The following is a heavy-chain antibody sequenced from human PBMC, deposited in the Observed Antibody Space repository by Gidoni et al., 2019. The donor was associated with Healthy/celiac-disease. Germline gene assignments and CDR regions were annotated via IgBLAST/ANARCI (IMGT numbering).Heavy chain of an antibody. Sequence: QVQLQESGPGLVKPSETLSLTCTVSGGSISSYYWSWIRQPPGKGLEWIGYIYYSGSTNYNPSLTSRVTISVDTSKNQFSLKLSSVTAADTAVYYCARRAYCSGGSCYPPFDYWGQGTLVTVSS. CDR2: IYYSGST. CDR1: GGSISSYY. J-gene: IGHJ4*02. CDR3: ARRAYCSGGSCYPPFDY. D-gene: IGHD2-15*01. V-gene: IGHV4-59*01.